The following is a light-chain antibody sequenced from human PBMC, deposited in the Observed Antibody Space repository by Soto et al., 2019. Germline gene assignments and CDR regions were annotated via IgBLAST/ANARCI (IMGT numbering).Light chain of an antibody. CDR2: EVS. Sequence: QSVLTQPASVSGSPGQSITISCTETSSDVGGENYVSWHQQHPGKAPKLMIYEVSNRPSGVSNRFSGSKSGNTASLTISGLQAEDEADYYCSSYTSSSTLVVFGGGTQLTVL. V-gene: IGLV2-14*01. CDR1: SSDVGGENY. J-gene: IGLJ2*01. CDR3: SSYTSSSTLVV.